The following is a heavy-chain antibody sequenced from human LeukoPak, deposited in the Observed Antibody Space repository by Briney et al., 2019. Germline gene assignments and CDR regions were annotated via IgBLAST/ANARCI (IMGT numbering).Heavy chain of an antibody. CDR1: GYTFTSYY. Sequence: ASVKVSCKASGYTFTSYYMHWVRQAPGQGLEWMGIINPSGGNTSYAQKFQGRVTVTRDTSTSTVYMELSSLRSEDTAVYYCAKDGAWLRFDDWGQGILVTVSS. CDR2: INPSGGNT. J-gene: IGHJ4*02. D-gene: IGHD5-12*01. CDR3: AKDGAWLRFDD. V-gene: IGHV1-46*01.